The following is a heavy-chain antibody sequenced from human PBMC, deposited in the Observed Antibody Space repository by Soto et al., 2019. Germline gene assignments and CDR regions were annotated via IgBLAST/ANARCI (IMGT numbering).Heavy chain of an antibody. J-gene: IGHJ5*02. Sequence: EVQLVESGGGLVQPGGSLRLSCAASGFTFSSYSMNWVRQAPGKGLEWVSYISSSSSTIYYADSVKGRFTISRDNAKNSLYLQMNSLRAEDTAVYYCARHPERIAQIWCFDPWGQGTLVTVSS. V-gene: IGHV3-48*01. CDR2: ISSSSSTI. D-gene: IGHD6-13*01. CDR1: GFTFSSYS. CDR3: ARHPERIAQIWCFDP.